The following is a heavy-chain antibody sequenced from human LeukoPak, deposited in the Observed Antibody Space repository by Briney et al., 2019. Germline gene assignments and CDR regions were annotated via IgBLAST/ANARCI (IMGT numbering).Heavy chain of an antibody. V-gene: IGHV4-59*01. J-gene: IGHJ5*02. CDR2: IYYSGST. CDR1: GGSISSYY. D-gene: IGHD4-17*01. Sequence: SKTLSLTCTVSGGSISSYYWSWIRQPPGKGLEWIGYIYYSGSTNYNPSLKSRVTISVDTSKNQFSLKLSSVTAADTAVYYCARRGAYGDYVGWFDPWGQGTLVTVSS. CDR3: ARRGAYGDYVGWFDP.